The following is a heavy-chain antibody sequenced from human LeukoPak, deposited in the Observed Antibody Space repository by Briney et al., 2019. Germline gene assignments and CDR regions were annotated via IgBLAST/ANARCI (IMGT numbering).Heavy chain of an antibody. CDR2: IRYDGSNK. V-gene: IGHV3-30*02. D-gene: IGHD3-10*01. CDR1: GFTFSSYG. Sequence: PGGSLRLSCAASGFTFSSYGMHWVRQAPGKGLEWVAFIRYDGSNKYYADSVKGRFTISRDNSKNTLYLQMNSLRVEDTAVYYCAKHVVPGEWYFDLWGRGTLVTVSS. J-gene: IGHJ2*01. CDR3: AKHVVPGEWYFDL.